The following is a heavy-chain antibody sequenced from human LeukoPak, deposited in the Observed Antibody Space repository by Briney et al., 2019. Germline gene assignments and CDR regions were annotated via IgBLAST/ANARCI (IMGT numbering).Heavy chain of an antibody. CDR2: IYYTGIT. CDR1: GGSISGNSFY. Sequence: SETLSLTCTVSGGSISGNSFYWGWVRQPPGKGLEWIGNIYYTGITYYNPSLKSRITISVDTSKNQFSLKLNSVTAADTAVYYCASPGITTFDYWGQGTLVTVSS. CDR3: ASPGITTFDY. V-gene: IGHV4-39*01. D-gene: IGHD3-22*01. J-gene: IGHJ4*02.